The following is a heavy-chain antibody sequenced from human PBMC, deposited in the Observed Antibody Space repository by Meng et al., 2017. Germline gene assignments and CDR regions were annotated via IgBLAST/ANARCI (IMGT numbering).Heavy chain of an antibody. Sequence: GPRVGGGGVVVQPGGSLSLSGAASGFTFDDLAMHWGRQAPGNGLVWVSLISRDGSSTYYADSVKGRFTIPRDNSKNTLYLQRISLRAADTSVYYCAGDPYIVGAIHFDYWGQRTLVTVSS. CDR2: ISRDGSST. J-gene: IGHJ4*02. CDR3: AGDPYIVGAIHFDY. CDR1: GFTFDDLA. D-gene: IGHD1-26*01. V-gene: IGHV3-43D*03.